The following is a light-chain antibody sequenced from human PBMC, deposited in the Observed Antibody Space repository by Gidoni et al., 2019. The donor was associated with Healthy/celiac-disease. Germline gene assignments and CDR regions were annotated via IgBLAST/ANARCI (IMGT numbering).Light chain of an antibody. CDR3: CSYAGSYTVV. CDR2: DVS. Sequence: QYALPQPPSVSGSPGQSVTISCTGTSSDVGGYNYVSWYQQHPGKAPKLMIYDVSKRPSGVPDRFSGSKSGNTASLTISGLQAEDEADYYCCSYAGSYTVVFGGGTKLTVL. V-gene: IGLV2-11*01. J-gene: IGLJ2*01. CDR1: SSDVGGYNY.